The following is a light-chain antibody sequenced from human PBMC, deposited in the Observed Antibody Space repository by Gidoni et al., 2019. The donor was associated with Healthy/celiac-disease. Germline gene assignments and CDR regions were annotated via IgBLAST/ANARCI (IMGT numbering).Light chain of an antibody. Sequence: QSPLTKPASVSGSPGQSITIPCTGTSSDVGGYNYVSWYQQHPGKAPKLMIYDVSNRPSGVSNRFSGSKSGNTASLTISGLQAEDEADYYCSSYTSSSTLVFGGGTKLTVL. CDR2: DVS. J-gene: IGLJ2*01. CDR1: SSDVGGYNY. V-gene: IGLV2-14*03. CDR3: SSYTSSSTLV.